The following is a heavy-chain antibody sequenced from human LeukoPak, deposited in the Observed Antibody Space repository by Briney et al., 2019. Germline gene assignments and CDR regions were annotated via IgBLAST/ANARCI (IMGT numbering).Heavy chain of an antibody. V-gene: IGHV1-2*02. Sequence: ASVKVSCKASGYTFTGYYMHWVRQAPGQGLEWMGWINPNSGGTNYAQKFQGRVTMTRDTSISTAYMELSSLRSEDTAVYYCASGRFLEWLSGLHYYGMDVWGQGTTVTVSS. CDR3: ASGRFLEWLSGLHYYGMDV. CDR1: GYTFTGYY. D-gene: IGHD3-3*01. J-gene: IGHJ6*02. CDR2: INPNSGGT.